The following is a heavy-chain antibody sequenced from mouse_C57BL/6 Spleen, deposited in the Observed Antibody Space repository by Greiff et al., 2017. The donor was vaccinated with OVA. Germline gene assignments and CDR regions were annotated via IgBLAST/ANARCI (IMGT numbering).Heavy chain of an antibody. CDR3: AREGDGYYDY. D-gene: IGHD2-3*01. Sequence: EVHLVESGGGLVKPGGSLKLSCAASGFTFSSYAMSWVRQTPEKRLEWVATISDGGSYTYYPDNVKGRFTISRDNAKNNLYLQMSHLKSEDSAVYYCAREGDGYYDYWGQGTTLTVSS. J-gene: IGHJ2*01. CDR1: GFTFSSYA. CDR2: ISDGGSYT. V-gene: IGHV5-4*01.